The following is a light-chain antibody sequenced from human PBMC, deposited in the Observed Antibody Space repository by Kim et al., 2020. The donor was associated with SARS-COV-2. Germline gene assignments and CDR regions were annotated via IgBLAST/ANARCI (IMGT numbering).Light chain of an antibody. V-gene: IGLV3-21*04. CDR3: QVWDSTSDHVV. CDR2: YVS. J-gene: IGLJ2*01. Sequence: SYELTQPPSLSVAPGKTARITCGGNNIGSKSVYWYQQKPGQAPVLVIYYVSDRPSGIPERFSGSNSGNTATLTISRVEAGDEADYYCQVWDSTSDHVVFGGGTKLTVL. CDR1: NIGSKS.